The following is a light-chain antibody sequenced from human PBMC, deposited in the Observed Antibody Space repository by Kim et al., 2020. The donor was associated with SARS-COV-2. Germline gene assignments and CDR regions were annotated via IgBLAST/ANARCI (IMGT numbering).Light chain of an antibody. Sequence: ASVGDRVTITCRASQDISNYLAWFQQRPGEVPKGLIYGASSLESGVPSRFSGSGSGTEFTLTITSLQPEDFATYYCLQHNSYPITFGQGTRLEIK. V-gene: IGKV1-17*03. CDR3: LQHNSYPIT. CDR1: QDISNY. J-gene: IGKJ5*01. CDR2: GAS.